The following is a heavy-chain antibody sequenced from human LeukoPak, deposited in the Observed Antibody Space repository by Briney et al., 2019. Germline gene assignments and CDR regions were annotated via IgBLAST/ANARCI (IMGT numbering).Heavy chain of an antibody. D-gene: IGHD3-9*01. Sequence: GESLRLSCAASGFTFSSYGMHWVRQAPGKGLEWVAVIWYDGSNKYYADSVKGRFTISRDNSKNTLYLQMNSLRAEDTAVYYCARGDLVSESFDYWGQGTLVTVSS. J-gene: IGHJ4*02. CDR3: ARGDLVSESFDY. V-gene: IGHV3-33*01. CDR2: IWYDGSNK. CDR1: GFTFSSYG.